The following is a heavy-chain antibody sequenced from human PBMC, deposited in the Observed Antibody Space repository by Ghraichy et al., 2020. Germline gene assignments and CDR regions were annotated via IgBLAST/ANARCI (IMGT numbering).Heavy chain of an antibody. V-gene: IGHV3-23*01. CDR3: TKQKGWYKENYAFDY. CDR1: GFTVSTFA. CDR2: ISSSGGST. J-gene: IGHJ4*02. D-gene: IGHD6-19*01. Sequence: GESQNISCEASGFTVSTFAMSWVRQAPGKGLEWVSGISSSGGSTFYSDSVRGRFSISRDNSKNTLHLQMNSLRDEDTALYYCTKQKGWYKENYAFDYWGPGTLVTVSS.